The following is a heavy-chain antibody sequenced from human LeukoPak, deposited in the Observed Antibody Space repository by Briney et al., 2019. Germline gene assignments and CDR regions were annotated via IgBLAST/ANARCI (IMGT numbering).Heavy chain of an antibody. D-gene: IGHD1-1*01. CDR2: IFHTGST. J-gene: IGHJ5*02. Sequence: SETLSLTCTVSGYSLTSGHFWGWIRQPPGKGLEWIGSIFHTGSTYYNPSLKSRVTFSVDTSKNQFSLKLTYVTAADTAVYYCARQNLRLWRSGFDPWGQGTLVTVSS. CDR1: GYSLTSGHF. CDR3: ARQNLRLWRSGFDP. V-gene: IGHV4-38-2*02.